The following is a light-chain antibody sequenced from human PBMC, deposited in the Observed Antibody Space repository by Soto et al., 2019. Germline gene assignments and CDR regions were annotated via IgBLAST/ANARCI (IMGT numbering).Light chain of an antibody. CDR1: QSISSY. J-gene: IGKJ1*01. Sequence: DIQMTQSPSSLSASAGARVTITGRASQSISSYLNWYQKKPGKDPKLVIYAASSLQSGVPSRFSGSASGTDFNLTISSLQTEDCATYECQQRYSTTPTFGQGTKVDIK. CDR3: QQRYSTTPT. CDR2: AAS. V-gene: IGKV1-39*01.